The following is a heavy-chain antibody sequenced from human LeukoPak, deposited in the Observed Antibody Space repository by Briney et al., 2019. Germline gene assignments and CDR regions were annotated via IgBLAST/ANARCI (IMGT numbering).Heavy chain of an antibody. CDR1: VFTFSSYW. V-gene: IGHV3-74*01. J-gene: IGHJ4*02. D-gene: IGHD1-26*01. Sequence: GGSLRLSCAASVFTFSSYWMHWVRQAPGKGLVWVSRINSDGSSTSYADSVKGRFTISRDNAKNTLYLQMNSLRAEDTAVYYCARDRGSYSFEYWGQGTLVTVSS. CDR2: INSDGSST. CDR3: ARDRGSYSFEY.